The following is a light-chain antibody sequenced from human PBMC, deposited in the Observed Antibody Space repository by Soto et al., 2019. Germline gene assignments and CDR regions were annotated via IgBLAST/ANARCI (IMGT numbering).Light chain of an antibody. CDR1: SSGVGSYNL. Sequence: QSALTQPASVSGSPGQSITISCTGTSSGVGSYNLVSWYQQHPGKAPKLMIYEVSKRPSGVSNRFSGSTSGNTASLTISGLQCDDEADYYCCSYAGSSSWVFGGGTKLTVL. CDR3: CSYAGSSSWV. J-gene: IGLJ3*02. CDR2: EVS. V-gene: IGLV2-23*02.